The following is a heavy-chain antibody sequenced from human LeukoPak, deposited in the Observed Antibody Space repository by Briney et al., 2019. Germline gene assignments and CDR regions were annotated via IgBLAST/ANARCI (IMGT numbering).Heavy chain of an antibody. J-gene: IGHJ6*02. D-gene: IGHD3-3*01. CDR1: GFTFSSYA. CDR2: ISSNGGST. CDR3: ARGTFGVVISPAYYYYGMDV. V-gene: IGHV3-64D*06. Sequence: GGSLRLSCSASGFTFSSYAMHWVRQAPGKGLEYVSAISSNGGSTYYADSVKGRFTISRDNSKNTLYLQMSSLRAEDTAVYYCARGTFGVVISPAYYYYGMDVWGQGTTVTVSS.